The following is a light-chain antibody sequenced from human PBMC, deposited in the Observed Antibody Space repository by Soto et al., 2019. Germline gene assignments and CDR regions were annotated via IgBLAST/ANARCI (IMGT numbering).Light chain of an antibody. CDR2: DTS. CDR1: QSLANSF. V-gene: IGKV3-20*01. CDR3: QQYGTSEII. Sequence: EIVLTQSPGTLSLSPGERATLSCRASQSLANSFIAWYQQKPGQDPRLLIYDTSSRASGIPDRFSGSWSGTDFTLTTSGLETEDVAGFYCQQYGTSEIIFGQGTRLEI. J-gene: IGKJ5*01.